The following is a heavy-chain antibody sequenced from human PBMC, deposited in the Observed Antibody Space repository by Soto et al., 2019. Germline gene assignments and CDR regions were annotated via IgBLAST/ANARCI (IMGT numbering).Heavy chain of an antibody. CDR3: AHILVDDYVWGSYRFSPN. CDR2: IYWNDDK. D-gene: IGHD3-16*02. CDR1: GFSLSTSGVG. J-gene: IGHJ3*01. Sequence: QITLKESGPTLVKPTQTLTLTCTFSGFSLSTSGVGVGWIRQPPGKALEWLALIYWNDDKRYSPSLKSRLTITKDTSKNQVVLTMTNMDPVDTATYYCAHILVDDYVWGSYRFSPNWGQGTMVTVSS. V-gene: IGHV2-5*01.